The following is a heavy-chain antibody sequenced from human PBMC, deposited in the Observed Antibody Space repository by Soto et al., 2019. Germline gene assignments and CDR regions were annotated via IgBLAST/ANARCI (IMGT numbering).Heavy chain of an antibody. J-gene: IGHJ5*01. D-gene: IGHD3-9*01. CDR2: INPESTTL. CDR1: EITLNIYW. V-gene: IGHV3-74*01. Sequence: EAQLVESGGGLVQPGGSLTLSCTASEITLNIYWMHWIRQAPGKGLVWVSRINPESTTLTYADSVTGRFTISRDSAKNTLYLQMNGLSAEETAIYYCTNDTFGALDSWGQGTLVTVSS. CDR3: TNDTFGALDS.